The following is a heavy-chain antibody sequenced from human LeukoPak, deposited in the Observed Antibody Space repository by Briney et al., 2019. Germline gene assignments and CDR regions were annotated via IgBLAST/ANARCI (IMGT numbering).Heavy chain of an antibody. D-gene: IGHD3-22*01. J-gene: IGHJ4*02. CDR3: ARSSPAPKQTLYYDSSGYYFDY. CDR2: TRNKANSYTT. Sequence: GGSLRLSCAASGFTFSDHYMDWVRQAPGKGLEWVGRTRNKANSYTTEYAASVKGRFTISRDDSKNSLYLQMNSLKTEDTAVYYCARSSPAPKQTLYYDSSGYYFDYWGQGTLVTVSS. V-gene: IGHV3-72*01. CDR1: GFTFSDHY.